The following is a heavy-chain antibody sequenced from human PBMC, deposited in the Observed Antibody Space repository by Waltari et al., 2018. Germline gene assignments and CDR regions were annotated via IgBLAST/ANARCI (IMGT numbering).Heavy chain of an antibody. D-gene: IGHD1-1*01. CDR3: ARGGGTGIDY. V-gene: IGHV4-34*01. J-gene: IGHJ4*02. CDR2: INRSGST. Sequence: QVQLQQWGAGLLKPSETLSLTCAVYGGSFSGYYWSWIRQPPGKGLEWMGEINRSGSTNYNPSRKSRVTISVATSKNQFSLKLSSVTAADTAVYYCARGGGTGIDYWGQGTLVTVSS. CDR1: GGSFSGYY.